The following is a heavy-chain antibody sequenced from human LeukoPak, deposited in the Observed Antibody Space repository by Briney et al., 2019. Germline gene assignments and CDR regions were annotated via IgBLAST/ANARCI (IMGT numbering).Heavy chain of an antibody. CDR1: GFTFSSYS. V-gene: IGHV3-48*01. D-gene: IGHD3-16*02. J-gene: IGHJ4*02. CDR3: AKDRTDYDYVWGSYRYTGGFDY. Sequence: PGGSLRLSCAASGFTFSSYSMNWVRQAPGKGLEWVSYISSSSSTTYYADSVKGRFTISRDNSKNTLYLQMNSLRAEDTAVYYCAKDRTDYDYVWGSYRYTGGFDYWGQGTLVTVSS. CDR2: ISSSSSTT.